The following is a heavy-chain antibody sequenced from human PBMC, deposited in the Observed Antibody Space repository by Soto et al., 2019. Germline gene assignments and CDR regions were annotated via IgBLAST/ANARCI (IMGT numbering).Heavy chain of an antibody. V-gene: IGHV3-23*01. J-gene: IGHJ2*01. CDR2: ISGSGDST. CDR3: AFFFQAEDGIRDVRSVSAFLQNRSSDL. Sequence: KGLEWVSGISGSGDSTYYADSVKGRFTISRDNAKNTLYLLMNSLRAEDTAVYYCAFFFQAEDGIRDVRSVSAFLQNRSSDL. D-gene: IGHD3-10*02.